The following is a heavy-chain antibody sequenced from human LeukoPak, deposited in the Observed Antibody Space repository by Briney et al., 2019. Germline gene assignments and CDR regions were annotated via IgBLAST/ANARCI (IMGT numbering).Heavy chain of an antibody. J-gene: IGHJ4*02. Sequence: SETLSLTCTVSGGSISSSSYYWGWIRQPPGKGLEWIGSIYYSGSTYYNPSLKSRVTISVDTSKNQFSLKLSSVTAADTAVYYCARQEFGSDFWSGKRRYYFDYWGQGTLVTVSS. V-gene: IGHV4-39*01. CDR1: GGSISSSSYY. CDR3: ARQEFGSDFWSGKRRYYFDY. CDR2: IYYSGST. D-gene: IGHD3-3*01.